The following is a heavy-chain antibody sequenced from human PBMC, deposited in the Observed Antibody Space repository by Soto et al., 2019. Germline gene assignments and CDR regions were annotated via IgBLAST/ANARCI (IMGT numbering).Heavy chain of an antibody. CDR2: IYYSGST. J-gene: IGHJ3*02. D-gene: IGHD6-19*01. V-gene: IGHV4-39*01. Sequence: QLQLQESGPGLVKPSETLSLTCTVSGGSISSSSYYWGWIRQPPGKGLEWIGSIYYSGSTYYNPSLKSRVTISVDTSKNQCSLKLSSVTAADTAVYYCARDWHRIAVAGTRSGAFDIWGQGTMVTVSS. CDR1: GGSISSSSYY. CDR3: ARDWHRIAVAGTRSGAFDI.